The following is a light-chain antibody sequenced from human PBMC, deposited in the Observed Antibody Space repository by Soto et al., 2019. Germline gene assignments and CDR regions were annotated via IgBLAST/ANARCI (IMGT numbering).Light chain of an antibody. CDR1: QSVSTY. J-gene: IGKJ4*01. CDR2: DAS. Sequence: EIVLTQSPATLSLSPGERATLSCRASQSVSTYLGWYQQKPGQAPRLLIYDASNRATGIPARFSGSGSGTDFTLTISSLEPEDFAVYYCQHRINWPLTFGGGTKVEIK. CDR3: QHRINWPLT. V-gene: IGKV3-11*01.